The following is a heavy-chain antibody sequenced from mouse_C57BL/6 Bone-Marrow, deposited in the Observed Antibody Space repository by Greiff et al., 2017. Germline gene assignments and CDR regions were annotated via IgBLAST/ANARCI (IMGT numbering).Heavy chain of an antibody. V-gene: IGHV14-3*01. CDR1: GFNIKNTY. J-gene: IGHJ4*01. Sequence: VQLQQSVAELVRPGASVKLSCTASGFNIKNTYMHWVKQRPEQGLEWIGRIDPANGNTKYAPKFQGKATITADTSSNTAYLQLSSLTSEDTAIXYCAPITTVDPYYYAMDYWGQGTSVTVSS. D-gene: IGHD1-1*01. CDR2: IDPANGNT. CDR3: APITTVDPYYYAMDY.